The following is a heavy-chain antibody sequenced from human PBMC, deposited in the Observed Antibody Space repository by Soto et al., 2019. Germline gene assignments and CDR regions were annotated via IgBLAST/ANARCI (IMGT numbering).Heavy chain of an antibody. Sequence: SETLSLTCTVSGGSISSYYWSWIRQPPGKGLEWIGYIYYSGSTNYNPSLKSRVTISVDTSKNQFSLKLSSVTAADTAVYYCARGSYYGSGSYAYGMDVWGQGTTVTVSS. CDR3: ARGSYYGSGSYAYGMDV. D-gene: IGHD3-10*01. J-gene: IGHJ6*02. CDR1: GGSISSYY. V-gene: IGHV4-59*12. CDR2: IYYSGST.